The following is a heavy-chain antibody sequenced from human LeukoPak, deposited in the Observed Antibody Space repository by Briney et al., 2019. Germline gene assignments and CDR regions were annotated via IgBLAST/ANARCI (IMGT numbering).Heavy chain of an antibody. CDR1: GFTFSSYS. CDR3: ATYSSSNGREFQY. Sequence: GGSLRLSCSASGFTFSSYSMNWVRQAPGKGLEWISYIGSGSSITYYADSVKGRFTISRDNAKNSLYLQMNSLRAEDTAVYYCATYSSSNGREFQYWGQGTLVTVSS. D-gene: IGHD2-2*01. J-gene: IGHJ1*01. CDR2: IGSGSSIT. V-gene: IGHV3-48*04.